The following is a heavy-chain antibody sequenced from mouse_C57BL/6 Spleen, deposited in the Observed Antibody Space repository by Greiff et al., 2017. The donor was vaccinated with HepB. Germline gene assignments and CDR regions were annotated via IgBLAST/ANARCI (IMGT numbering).Heavy chain of an antibody. V-gene: IGHV1-15*01. CDR1: GYTFTDYE. Sequence: QVQLKESGAELVRPGASVTLSCKASGYTFTDYEMHWVKQTPVHGLEWIGAIDPETGGTAYNQKFKGKAILTADKSSSTAYMELRSLTSEDSAVYYCTKLLPGGYFDYWGQGTTLTVSS. CDR2: IDPETGGT. CDR3: TKLLPGGYFDY. J-gene: IGHJ2*01.